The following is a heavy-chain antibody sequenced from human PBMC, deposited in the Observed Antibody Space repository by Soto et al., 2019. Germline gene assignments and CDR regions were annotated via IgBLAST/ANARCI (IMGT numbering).Heavy chain of an antibody. Sequence: QVQLQESGPGLVKPSETLSLTCTVSGGSISSYYWRWIRQPPGKGLEWIAYVYYSGRPNYNPSLKRRVTISVDTSNNQFSLKLSSVTAADTAVYYCARGIHIAVADDVFDFWGQGTMVTVSP. CDR1: GGSISSYY. J-gene: IGHJ3*01. CDR2: VYYSGRP. CDR3: ARGIHIAVADDVFDF. V-gene: IGHV4-59*01. D-gene: IGHD6-19*01.